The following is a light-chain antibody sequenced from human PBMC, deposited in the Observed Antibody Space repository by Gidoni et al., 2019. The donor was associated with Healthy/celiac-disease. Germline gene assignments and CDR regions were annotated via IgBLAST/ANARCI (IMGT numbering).Light chain of an antibody. CDR3: QQRSNWLIT. Sequence: EIVFTQSPATLSLSPGESTTLPCRASQSVSSYLAWYQQKPGQAPRLLIYDASNRATGIPARFSGSGSGTDFTLTISSLEPEDFAVYYCQQRSNWLITFGQGTRLEIK. V-gene: IGKV3-11*01. CDR1: QSVSSY. CDR2: DAS. J-gene: IGKJ5*01.